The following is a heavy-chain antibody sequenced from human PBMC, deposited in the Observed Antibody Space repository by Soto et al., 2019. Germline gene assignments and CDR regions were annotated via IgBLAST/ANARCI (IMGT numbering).Heavy chain of an antibody. J-gene: IGHJ4*02. D-gene: IGHD5-18*01. CDR2: ISGSGRST. V-gene: IGHV3-23*01. Sequence: PGGSLRLSCAASGFTFSSHAMSWVRQAPAKGLEWVSAISGSGRSTYYADSVKGRFTISRDNSKNTVYLQMNSLRAEDTPVYYCAKDQGVSGAYSYGYDYWGLGTLVTVSS. CDR3: AKDQGVSGAYSYGYDY. CDR1: GFTFSSHA.